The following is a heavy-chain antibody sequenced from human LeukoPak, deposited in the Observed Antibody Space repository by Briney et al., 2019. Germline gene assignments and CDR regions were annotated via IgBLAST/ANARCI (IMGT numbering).Heavy chain of an antibody. CDR2: ISAYNGNT. D-gene: IGHD3-3*02. CDR3: ARTPFAPDY. CDR1: GYTFTGYY. V-gene: IGHV1-18*04. Sequence: GASVKVSCKASGYTFTGYYMHWVRQAPGQGLEWMGWISAYNGNTNYAQKLQGRVTMTTDTSTSTAYMELRSLRSDDTAVYYCARTPFAPDYWGQGTLVTVSS. J-gene: IGHJ4*02.